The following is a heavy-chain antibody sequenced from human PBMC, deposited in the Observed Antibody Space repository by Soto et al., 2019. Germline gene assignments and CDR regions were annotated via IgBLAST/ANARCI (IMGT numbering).Heavy chain of an antibody. Sequence: QVQLVQSGAEVKKPGASVKVSCKASGYTFTSYYMHWVRQAPGQGLEWMGIINPSGGSTSYAQKFRGRVTMTRDTSTRTVYMELSSLRAEDTAVYYCAGADTPVTPISDYWGQGTLVTVSS. V-gene: IGHV1-46*03. D-gene: IGHD4-17*01. CDR3: AGADTPVTPISDY. J-gene: IGHJ4*02. CDR2: INPSGGST. CDR1: GYTFTSYY.